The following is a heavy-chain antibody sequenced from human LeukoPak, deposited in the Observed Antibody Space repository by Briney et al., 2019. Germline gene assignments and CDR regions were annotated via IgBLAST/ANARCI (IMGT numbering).Heavy chain of an antibody. Sequence: GGSLRLPCAASGFTFSSYAMSWVRQAPGKGLEWVSAISGSGGSTYYADSVKGRFTISRDNSKNKLYLQMNSLRAEDTAVYYCAKANSSGQSVWDLDYWGQGTLVTVSS. V-gene: IGHV3-23*01. CDR3: AKANSSGQSVWDLDY. CDR1: GFTFSSYA. D-gene: IGHD6-19*01. CDR2: ISGSGGST. J-gene: IGHJ4*02.